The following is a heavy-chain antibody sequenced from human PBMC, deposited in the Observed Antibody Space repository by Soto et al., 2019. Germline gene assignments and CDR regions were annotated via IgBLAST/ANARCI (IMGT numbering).Heavy chain of an antibody. CDR3: AREGALYAPFDL. Sequence: QAQLVQSGAEAKKPGASVKVSCKASGYTCTDYALHWVRQAPGQGLEWVGWINVGNGNTGYSRKFQGRVTNGRDMSATTANIEVTSRTSEDTAIYYCAREGALYAPFDLWGQGTLVTVSS. CDR2: INVGNGNT. CDR1: GYTCTDYA. J-gene: IGHJ4*02. V-gene: IGHV1-3*01. D-gene: IGHD3-16*01.